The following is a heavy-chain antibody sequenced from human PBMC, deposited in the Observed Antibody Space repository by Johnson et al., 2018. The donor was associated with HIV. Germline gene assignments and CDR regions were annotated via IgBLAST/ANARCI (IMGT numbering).Heavy chain of an antibody. CDR3: ARVWIGDAFDI. J-gene: IGHJ3*02. Sequence: VQLVESGGGLVQSGGSLRLSCAASGFNVSSNYMSWVRQAPGKGLEWVSVISGSGGSTYYADSVKGRFTISRDNSKNTLYLQMNSLRAEDTAVYYCARVWIGDAFDIWGQVTMVTVSS. D-gene: IGHD5-12*01. V-gene: IGHV3-23*04. CDR2: ISGSGGST. CDR1: GFNVSSNY.